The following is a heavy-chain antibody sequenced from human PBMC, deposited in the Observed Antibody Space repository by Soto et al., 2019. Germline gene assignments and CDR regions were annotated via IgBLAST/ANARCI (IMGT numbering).Heavy chain of an antibody. D-gene: IGHD2-15*01. CDR1: GLSFDGAW. CDR2: IKHKHADGPT. Sequence: EVQVVESGGGLVKPGESLRLSCEVSGLSFDGAWMSWVRQAPGKGLEWVGRIKHKHADGPTDYAAPVKGRFTISRDASKNIMYLQMANLKPEDTAVYYCTTVTHVPVGGPGARVIVSS. J-gene: IGHJ6*01. V-gene: IGHV3-15*01. CDR3: TTVTHVPV.